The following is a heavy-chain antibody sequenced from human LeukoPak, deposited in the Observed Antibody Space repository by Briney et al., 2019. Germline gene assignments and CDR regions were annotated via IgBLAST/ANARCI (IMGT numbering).Heavy chain of an antibody. CDR1: GFTFSSYA. J-gene: IGHJ4*02. CDR2: ISYDGSNK. Sequence: GRSLRLSCAASGFTFSSYAMHWVRQAPGKGLEWVAVISYDGSNKYYADSVKGRFTTSRDNSKNTLYLQMNSLRAEDTAVYYCARDTAGFDYWGQGTLVTVSS. V-gene: IGHV3-30-3*01. CDR3: ARDTAGFDY.